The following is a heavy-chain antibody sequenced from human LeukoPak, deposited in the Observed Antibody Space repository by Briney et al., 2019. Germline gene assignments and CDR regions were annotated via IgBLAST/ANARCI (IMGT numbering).Heavy chain of an antibody. V-gene: IGHV4-59*01. Sequence: SETLSLTCAVSGGPISSYFWSWIRQPPGKGLEWIGYVYNSGNTNYNPSLKSRVTISVDTSKNQFSLKLSSVTAADTAVYYCARRGYYMDVWGKGITVTVSS. CDR2: VYNSGNT. CDR3: ARRGYYMDV. CDR1: GGPISSYF. J-gene: IGHJ6*03.